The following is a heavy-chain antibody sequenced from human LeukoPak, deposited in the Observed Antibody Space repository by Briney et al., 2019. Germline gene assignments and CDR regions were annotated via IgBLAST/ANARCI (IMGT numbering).Heavy chain of an antibody. D-gene: IGHD3-9*01. Sequence: PGGSLRLSCAASGFTFSSYGMHWVRQAPGKGLEWVAVISYDGSNKYYADSVKGRFTISRDNSKNTLYLQMNSLRAEDTAVYYCAKGRDYYDIDYWGQGTLVTVSS. CDR3: AKGRDYYDIDY. CDR2: ISYDGSNK. V-gene: IGHV3-30*18. CDR1: GFTFSSYG. J-gene: IGHJ4*02.